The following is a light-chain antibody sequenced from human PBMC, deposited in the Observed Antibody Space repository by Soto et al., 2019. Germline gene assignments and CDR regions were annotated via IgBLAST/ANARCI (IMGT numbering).Light chain of an antibody. J-gene: IGKJ2*01. CDR2: DAS. V-gene: IGKV1-33*01. CDR3: QQYGNLRAT. CDR1: QDISYY. Sequence: DIQMTQSPSSLSASVGDRVTITCQASQDISYYLNWYQQKPGKAPKVLIYDASNLERGFPSRFSGSGSGTDFSLTNNNLQPEDIATYSWQQYGNLRATFGPGTKLEIK.